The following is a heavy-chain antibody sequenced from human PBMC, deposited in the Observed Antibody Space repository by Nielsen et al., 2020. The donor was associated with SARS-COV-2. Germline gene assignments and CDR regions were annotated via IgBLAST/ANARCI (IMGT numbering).Heavy chain of an antibody. CDR3: ATPKYYYDSSGYPPFDY. D-gene: IGHD3-22*01. CDR2: FDPEDGET. V-gene: IGHV1-24*01. Sequence: ASVKVSCKVSGYTLTELSMHWVRQAPGKGLERMGGFDPEDGETIYAQKFQGRVTMTEDTSTDTAYMELSSLRSEDTAVYYCATPKYYYDSSGYPPFDYWGQGTLVTVSS. CDR1: GYTLTELS. J-gene: IGHJ4*02.